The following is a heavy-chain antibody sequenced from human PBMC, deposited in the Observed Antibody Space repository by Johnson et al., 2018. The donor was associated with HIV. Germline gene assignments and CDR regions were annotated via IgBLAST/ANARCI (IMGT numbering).Heavy chain of an antibody. V-gene: IGHV3-20*04. Sequence: VQLVESGGGVVRPGESLRLSCTASGFTFDDYGMSWVRQAPGKGLEWVSGINWNGGSTGYADSVKGRYTISRDNSKNTLHLQMNSLRAEDTALYYCAKLTRLDAFDIWGQGTMVTVSS. J-gene: IGHJ3*02. CDR3: AKLTRLDAFDI. D-gene: IGHD4-23*01. CDR1: GFTFDDYG. CDR2: INWNGGST.